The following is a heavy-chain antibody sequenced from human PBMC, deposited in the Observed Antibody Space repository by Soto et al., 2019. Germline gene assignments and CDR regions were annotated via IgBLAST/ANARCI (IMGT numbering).Heavy chain of an antibody. J-gene: IGHJ4*02. CDR3: AKDRVYYYDSSGYTYYFDY. D-gene: IGHD3-22*01. V-gene: IGHV3-23*01. CDR2: ISGSGGST. CDR1: GFTFSSYA. Sequence: PGGSLRLSCAASGFTFSSYAMSWVRQAPGKGLEWVSAISGSGGSTYYADSVKGRFTISRDNSKNTLYLQRNSLRAEDTAVYYCAKDRVYYYDSSGYTYYFDYWGQGTLVTVSS.